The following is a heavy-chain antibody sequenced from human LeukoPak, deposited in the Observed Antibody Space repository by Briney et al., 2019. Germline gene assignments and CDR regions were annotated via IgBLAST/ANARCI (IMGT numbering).Heavy chain of an antibody. J-gene: IGHJ4*02. Sequence: PGGSLRLCCAGSGFNFSSAWLHWVRQAPGKVLVWVSRIDSDGSRTSYADPVKGRFTISRDNAKNTLYLQMNSLRAEDTAVYYCVRDRAVAGDYWGQGTLVTVSS. CDR2: IDSDGSRT. CDR3: VRDRAVAGDY. V-gene: IGHV3-74*01. D-gene: IGHD6-19*01. CDR1: GFNFSSAW.